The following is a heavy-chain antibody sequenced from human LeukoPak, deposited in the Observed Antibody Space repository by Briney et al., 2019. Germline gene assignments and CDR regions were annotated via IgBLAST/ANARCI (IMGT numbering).Heavy chain of an antibody. Sequence: GGSLRLSCAASGFTFSSYDMHWVRQATGKGLEWVSAIGTAGDTYYPGSVKGRFTISRENAKNSLYLQMNSLRAGDTAVYYCAKDREFQWELPGDYWGQGTLVTVSS. CDR3: AKDREFQWELPGDY. J-gene: IGHJ4*02. V-gene: IGHV3-13*01. CDR2: IGTAGDT. CDR1: GFTFSSYD. D-gene: IGHD1-26*01.